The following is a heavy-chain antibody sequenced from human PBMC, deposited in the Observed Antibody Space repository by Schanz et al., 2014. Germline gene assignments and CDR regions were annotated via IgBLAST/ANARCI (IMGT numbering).Heavy chain of an antibody. CDR2: ITAYNGDT. CDR1: GYTFISYG. V-gene: IGHV1-18*01. Sequence: HVQLVQSGAEVRKPGASVKVSCKASGYTFISYGISWVRQAPGQGLEWLGWITAYNGDTNYALKLQGRVTMTTDTSANTAYMELRSLRSDDTAHYYCVRVPSRDVSFDLWGRGTLVTVSS. J-gene: IGHJ2*01. CDR3: VRVPSRDVSFDL. D-gene: IGHD3-16*01.